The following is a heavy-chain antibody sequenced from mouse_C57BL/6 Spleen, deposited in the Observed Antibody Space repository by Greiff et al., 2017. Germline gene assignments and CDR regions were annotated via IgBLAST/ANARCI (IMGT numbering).Heavy chain of an antibody. CDR3: AREGYSNYEMDD. D-gene: IGHD2-5*01. Sequence: EVQLVESGPGLVKPSQSLSLTCSVTGYSITSGYYWNWIRQFPGNKLEWMGYISYDGSNNYNPSLKNRISITRDPSKNQFFLKLNSVTTEDTATYYCAREGYSNYEMDDWGKGTSVTVSS. J-gene: IGHJ4*01. CDR2: ISYDGSN. CDR1: GYSITSGYY. V-gene: IGHV3-6*01.